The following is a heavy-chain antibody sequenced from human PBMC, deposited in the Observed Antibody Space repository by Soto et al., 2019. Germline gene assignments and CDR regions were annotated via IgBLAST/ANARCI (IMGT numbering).Heavy chain of an antibody. Sequence: GGSLRLSCAASGFTFNTYAMSWVRQAPGKGLEWVSAISGSGGSTHYADSVKGRFTISRDNSKNTLYLQMNSLRAEDTAVYYCARRGVYYYDSSGYFDAFDIWGQGTMVTVSS. CDR1: GFTFNTYA. CDR2: ISGSGGST. J-gene: IGHJ3*02. D-gene: IGHD3-22*01. CDR3: ARRGVYYYDSSGYFDAFDI. V-gene: IGHV3-23*01.